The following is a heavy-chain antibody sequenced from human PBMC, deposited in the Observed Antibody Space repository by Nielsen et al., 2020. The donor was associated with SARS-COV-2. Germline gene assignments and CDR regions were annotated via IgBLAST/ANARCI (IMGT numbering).Heavy chain of an antibody. CDR2: IYYSGST. CDR3: ARAGYYGSGSWFWFDP. V-gene: IGHV4-59*01. D-gene: IGHD3-10*01. J-gene: IGHJ5*02. CDR1: GGSISSYY. Sequence: SETLSLTCTVSGGSISSYYWSWIRQPPGKGLEWIGYIYYSGSTNYNPSLKSRVTISVDTSKNQFSLKLSSVTAADTAVYYCARAGYYGSGSWFWFDPWGQGTLVTVSS.